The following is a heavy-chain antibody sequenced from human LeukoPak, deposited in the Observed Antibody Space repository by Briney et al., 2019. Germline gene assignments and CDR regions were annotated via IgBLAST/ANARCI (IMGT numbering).Heavy chain of an antibody. CDR1: GGTFTSYA. D-gene: IGHD2-2*01. V-gene: IGHV1-69*05. CDR3: AFKGYCSSTSCQNNWFDP. Sequence: GASVKVSCKASGGTFTSYAISWVRQAPGQGLDWMGGIIPIFGTANYAQKFQGRVTITTDESTSTAYMELSSLRTEDTAVYYCAFKGYCSSTSCQNNWFDPWGQGTLVTVSS. J-gene: IGHJ5*02. CDR2: IIPIFGTA.